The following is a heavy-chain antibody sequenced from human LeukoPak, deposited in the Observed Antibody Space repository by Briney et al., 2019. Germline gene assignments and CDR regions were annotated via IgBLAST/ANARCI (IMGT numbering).Heavy chain of an antibody. V-gene: IGHV4-59*01. Sequence: SETLSLTCTVSGGSISSYYWSWIWQPPGKGLEWIGYIFYSGSTNYNPSLKSRVTVSVDTSKNQFSLKLSSVTAADTAAYYCARSGGYSAPLTYWGQGTLVTVSS. CDR3: ARSGGYSAPLTY. CDR1: GGSISSYY. CDR2: IFYSGST. D-gene: IGHD5-12*01. J-gene: IGHJ4*02.